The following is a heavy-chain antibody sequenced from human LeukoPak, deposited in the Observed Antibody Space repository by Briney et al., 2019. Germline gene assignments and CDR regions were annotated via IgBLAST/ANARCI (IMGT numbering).Heavy chain of an antibody. J-gene: IGHJ4*02. CDR2: ISYSDDSI. V-gene: IGHV3-23*01. D-gene: IGHD3-22*01. CDR3: AKLEYYYDSSGYYYPHYFDY. CDR1: GFSFSSYA. Sequence: GGSLRLSCAASGFSFSSYAMSWVRQAPGKGLEWVSEISYSDDSIDYANSVKGRFTISTDNSKNALYLQMNSLRAEDTAVYYCAKLEYYYDSSGYYYPHYFDYWGQGTLVTVSS.